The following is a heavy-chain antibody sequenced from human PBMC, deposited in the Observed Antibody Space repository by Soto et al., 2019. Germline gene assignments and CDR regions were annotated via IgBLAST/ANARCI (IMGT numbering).Heavy chain of an antibody. CDR3: ARVGRAVAGTLDWFDP. Sequence: QVQLQQSGPGLVKPSQTLSLTCAISGDSVSSNSAAWNWIRQSPSRGLEWLGRTYYRSKWYNDYSVSVKSRITINPDTSKNQFSLQLNSVTPEDTAVYYCARVGRAVAGTLDWFDPWGQGTLVTVSS. CDR2: TYYRSKWYN. V-gene: IGHV6-1*01. J-gene: IGHJ5*02. CDR1: GDSVSSNSAA. D-gene: IGHD6-19*01.